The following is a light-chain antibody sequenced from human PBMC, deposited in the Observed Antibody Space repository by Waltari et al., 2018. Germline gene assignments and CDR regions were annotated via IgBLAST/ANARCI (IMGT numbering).Light chain of an antibody. CDR1: HLGDQF. CDR2: QDT. V-gene: IGLV3-1*01. Sequence: SYELTQQPSVSVSPGPTASIPCSGSHLGDQFACWSLQSPGHSPVLLIYQDTNRPSGIPERFSGSNSGNTATLTISGAQAIDEADYYCQAWDTDTHVVFGGGTRLTVL. CDR3: QAWDTDTHVV. J-gene: IGLJ2*01.